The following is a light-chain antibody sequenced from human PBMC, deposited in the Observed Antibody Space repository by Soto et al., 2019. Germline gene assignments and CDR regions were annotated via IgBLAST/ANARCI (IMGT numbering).Light chain of an antibody. CDR2: GVS. J-gene: IGKJ2*01. Sequence: EVVLTQSPVTLSLSPGERATLSCRASQSFRGLLAWYQQKPGQAPRLLIYGVSSRATGIPDRFSGSGSGTDFTLTISRLEPEDFAVYYCQQYGSSYTFGQGTKLEIK. CDR1: QSFRGL. CDR3: QQYGSSYT. V-gene: IGKV3-20*01.